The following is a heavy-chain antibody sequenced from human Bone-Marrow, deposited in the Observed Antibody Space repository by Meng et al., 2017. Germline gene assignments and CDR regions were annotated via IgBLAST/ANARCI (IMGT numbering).Heavy chain of an antibody. Sequence: SETLSLTCTVSGGSISSGSYYWSWIRQPAGKGLEWIGYIYYSGSTYYNPSLKSRVTISVDTSKNQFSLKLSSVTAADTAVYYCARGSTMVRAIYYYYYGMDVWGQGTTVTVSS. CDR3: ARGSTMVRAIYYYYYGMDV. D-gene: IGHD3-10*01. V-gene: IGHV4-31*03. J-gene: IGHJ6*02. CDR2: IYYSGST. CDR1: GGSISSGSYY.